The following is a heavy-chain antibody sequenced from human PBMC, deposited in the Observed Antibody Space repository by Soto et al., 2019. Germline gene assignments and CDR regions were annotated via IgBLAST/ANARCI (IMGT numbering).Heavy chain of an antibody. Sequence: ASETLSLTCAVYGGSFSGYYWSWIRQPPGKGLEWIGEINHSGSTNYNPSLKRRVTISVDTSKNQFSLKLSSVTAADTAVYYCARGLGYYYGSGSYYIPGGAYYYYYGMDVWGQGTTVTVSS. V-gene: IGHV4-34*01. J-gene: IGHJ6*02. D-gene: IGHD3-10*01. CDR3: ARGLGYYYGSGSYYIPGGAYYYYYGMDV. CDR1: GGSFSGYY. CDR2: INHSGST.